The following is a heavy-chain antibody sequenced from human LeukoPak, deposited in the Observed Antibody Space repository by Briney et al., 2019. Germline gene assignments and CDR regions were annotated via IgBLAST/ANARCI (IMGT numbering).Heavy chain of an antibody. CDR3: ARAARYYDFWSEFDP. J-gene: IGHJ5*02. D-gene: IGHD3-3*01. CDR1: GFTFNSYC. V-gene: IGHV3-33*01. CDR2: IWYDGSNK. Sequence: GGSLRLSCAASGFTFNSYCMHWVRHAPCKGLEWVVVIWYDGSNKYYADSVKGRFTISRDNSKNTLYLQMNSLRAEDTAVYYCARAARYYDFWSEFDPWGQGTLVTVSS.